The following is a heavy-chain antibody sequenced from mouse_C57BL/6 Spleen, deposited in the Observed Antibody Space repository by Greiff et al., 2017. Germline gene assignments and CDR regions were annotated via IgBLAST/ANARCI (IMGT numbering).Heavy chain of an antibody. Sequence: QVQLKQPGAELVRPGSSVKLSCKASGYTFTSYWMHWVKQRPIQGLEWIGNIDPSDSETHYNQKFKDKATLTVDKSSSTAYMQLSSLTSEDSAVXYCARWTDGYWYFDVWGTGTTVTVSS. CDR3: ARWTDGYWYFDV. J-gene: IGHJ1*03. V-gene: IGHV1-52*01. CDR2: IDPSDSET. CDR1: GYTFTSYW. D-gene: IGHD2-3*01.